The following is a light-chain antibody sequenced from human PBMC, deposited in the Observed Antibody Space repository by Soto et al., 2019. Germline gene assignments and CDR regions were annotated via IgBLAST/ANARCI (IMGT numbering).Light chain of an antibody. Sequence: ETVLTQSPGTLSLSAGERATLSCRASQSVASGYLVWYQQKPGQTPTVLIYGASTRAAGIPDRFSGSGSGTDFTLTISRLEPEDFAVYYCQLYEGSPTCGQGTKVAIK. CDR3: QLYEGSPT. CDR1: QSVASGY. J-gene: IGKJ1*01. CDR2: GAS. V-gene: IGKV3-20*01.